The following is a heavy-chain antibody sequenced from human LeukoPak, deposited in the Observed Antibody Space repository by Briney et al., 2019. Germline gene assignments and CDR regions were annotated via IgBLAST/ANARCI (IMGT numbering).Heavy chain of an antibody. CDR2: ISYDGSNK. J-gene: IGHJ4*02. Sequence: GGPLRLSCAASGFTLSSYGMHWVRQAPGKGLEWVAVISYDGSNKYYADSVKGRFTISRDNSKNTLYLQMNSLRAEDTAVYYCAKDRRGYCSGGSCPGGYWGQGTLVTVSS. CDR3: AKDRRGYCSGGSCPGGY. D-gene: IGHD2-15*01. V-gene: IGHV3-30*18. CDR1: GFTLSSYG.